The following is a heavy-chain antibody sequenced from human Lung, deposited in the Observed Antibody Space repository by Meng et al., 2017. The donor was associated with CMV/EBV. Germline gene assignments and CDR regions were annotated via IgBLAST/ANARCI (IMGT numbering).Heavy chain of an antibody. J-gene: IGHJ6*02. CDR2: INHSGIT. D-gene: IGHD3/OR15-3a*01. Sequence: GSLRLSCAVYGGSFSGYYWTWFRQPPGKGLEWIGEINHSGITNYNPSLKSPVTISVDTSKNQFSLKVSSVTAAGTAVYYCARGNRGLDEVVRGGYYYYGLEVWGQGTXVTVSS. CDR1: GGSFSGYY. V-gene: IGHV4-34*01. CDR3: ARGNRGLDEVVRGGYYYYGLEV.